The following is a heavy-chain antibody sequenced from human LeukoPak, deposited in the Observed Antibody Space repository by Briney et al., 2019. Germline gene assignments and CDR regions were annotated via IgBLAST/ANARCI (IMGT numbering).Heavy chain of an antibody. Sequence: GGSLRLSCAASGFTFSSYGMHWVRQAPGKGLEWVAVISYDGSNKYYADSVKGRFTISRDNSKNTLYLQINSLRAEDTAVYYCAKGLRYSDNWGQGTLVTVSS. V-gene: IGHV3-30*18. CDR2: ISYDGSNK. CDR1: GFTFSSYG. J-gene: IGHJ4*02. CDR3: AKGLRYSDN. D-gene: IGHD3-9*01.